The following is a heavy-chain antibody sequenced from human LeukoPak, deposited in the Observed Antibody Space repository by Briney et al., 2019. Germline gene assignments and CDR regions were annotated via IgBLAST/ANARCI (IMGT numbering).Heavy chain of an antibody. V-gene: IGHV4-34*01. Sequence: PSETLSLTCAVYGGSFSGYYWSWIRQPPGKGLEWIGEINHSGSTNYNPSLKSRVTISVDTSKNQFSLKLSSVTAADTAMYYCAREVPAAPTLYYYYYMDVWGKGTTVTVSS. J-gene: IGHJ6*03. CDR1: GGSFSGYY. CDR2: INHSGST. CDR3: AREVPAAPTLYYYYYMDV. D-gene: IGHD2-2*01.